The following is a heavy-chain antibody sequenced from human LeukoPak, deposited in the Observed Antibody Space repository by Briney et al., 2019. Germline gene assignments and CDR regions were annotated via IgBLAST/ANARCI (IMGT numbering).Heavy chain of an antibody. CDR2: IYYSGST. CDR1: GGSISSYY. D-gene: IGHD6-13*01. V-gene: IGHV4-59*01. CDR3: ARGEQLASY. Sequence: PSETLSLTCPVSGGSISSYYWSWIRQPPGKGLEWIGYIYYSGSTNYNPSLKSRVTISVDTSKNQFSLKLSSVTAADTAVYYCARGEQLASYWGQGTLVTVSS. J-gene: IGHJ4*02.